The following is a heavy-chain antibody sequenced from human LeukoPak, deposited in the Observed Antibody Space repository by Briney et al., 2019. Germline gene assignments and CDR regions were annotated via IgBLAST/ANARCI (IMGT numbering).Heavy chain of an antibody. D-gene: IGHD6-6*01. J-gene: IGHJ3*02. CDR2: IYAGDSDT. CDR1: GYFFSNYW. Sequence: GESLKISCKAFGYFFSNYWIGWVRQMPGKGLEWMGIIYAGDSDTRYSPSFQGQVTISVDKSITTAYLQWNSLKASDSAIYYCARHSTSHSSDAFDIRGQGTLVIVSS. V-gene: IGHV5-51*01. CDR3: ARHSTSHSSDAFDI.